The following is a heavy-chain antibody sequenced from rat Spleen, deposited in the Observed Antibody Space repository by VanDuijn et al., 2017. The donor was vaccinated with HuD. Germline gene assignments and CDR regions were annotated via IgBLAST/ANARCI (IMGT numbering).Heavy chain of an antibody. CDR2: ISHEGSST. CDR3: ARPHYISYIFDY. V-gene: IGHV5-22*01. D-gene: IGHD1-2*01. CDR1: GFTFSDFY. Sequence: EVQLVESGGGLVQPGRSLKLSCAASGFTFSDFYMAWVRQAPKKGLGWVASISHEGSSTYYGDSVKGRFTISRDNAKSTLYLQMNSLRSEDTATYYCARPHYISYIFDYWGQGVMVTVSS. J-gene: IGHJ2*01.